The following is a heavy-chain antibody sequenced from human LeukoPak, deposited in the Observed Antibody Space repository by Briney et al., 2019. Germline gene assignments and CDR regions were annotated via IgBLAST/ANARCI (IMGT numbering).Heavy chain of an antibody. CDR2: IKGDGSET. CDR3: VRWRWLQSEFDY. CDR1: GFTFSSYW. Sequence: PGGSLRLSCAASGFTFSSYWMSWVRQAPQKGLEWVASIKGDGSETFYVVSVKGRFTISRDNAQRSLFLQMNSLRAEDTAVYYCVRWRWLQSEFDYWGQGTLVTVSS. J-gene: IGHJ4*02. V-gene: IGHV3-7*01. D-gene: IGHD5-24*01.